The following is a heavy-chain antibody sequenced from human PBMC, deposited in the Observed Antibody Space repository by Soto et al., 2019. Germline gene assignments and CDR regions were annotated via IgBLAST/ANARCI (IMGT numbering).Heavy chain of an antibody. Sequence: QAQLVQSGAEVKEPGDSVKVSCKASGYTFTGYGITWVRQAPGQGLEWMGWASPLSATTNYAPKFQGRVTMTTDTSTNMAYMELRCLRSDDTAVYYCARGGTAEADFWGQSTLVTVSS. D-gene: IGHD2-21*02. CDR3: ARGGTAEADF. V-gene: IGHV1-18*01. CDR2: ASPLSATT. J-gene: IGHJ4*02. CDR1: GYTFTGYG.